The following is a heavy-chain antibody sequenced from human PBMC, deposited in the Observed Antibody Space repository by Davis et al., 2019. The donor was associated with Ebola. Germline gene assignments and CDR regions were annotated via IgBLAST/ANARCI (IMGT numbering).Heavy chain of an antibody. CDR2: INQSGST. V-gene: IGHV4-59*01. CDR1: GGSISSYY. Sequence: PSETLSLTCTVSGGSISSYYWSWIRQPPGKGLEWIGEINQSGSTNYNPSLKSRVTISVDTSKNQFSLKLSSVTAADTAVYYCARGTGSSSWFDYYYYMDVWGKGTTVTVSS. D-gene: IGHD6-13*01. J-gene: IGHJ6*03. CDR3: ARGTGSSSWFDYYYYMDV.